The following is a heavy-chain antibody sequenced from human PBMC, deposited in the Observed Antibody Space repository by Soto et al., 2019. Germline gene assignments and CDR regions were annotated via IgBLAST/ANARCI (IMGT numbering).Heavy chain of an antibody. CDR2: IIPIFGTA. CDR3: ARDDSLDAFDI. Sequence: ASMKVSCKASGGTFSSYAISWVRQAPGQGLEWMGGIIPIFGTANYAQKFQGRVTITADESTSTAYMELSSLRSEDTAVYYCARDDSLDAFDIWGQGTMVTVSS. V-gene: IGHV1-69*13. CDR1: GGTFSSYA. J-gene: IGHJ3*02. D-gene: IGHD5-18*01.